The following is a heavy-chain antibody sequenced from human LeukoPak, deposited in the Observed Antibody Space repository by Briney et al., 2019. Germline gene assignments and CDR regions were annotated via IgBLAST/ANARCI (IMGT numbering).Heavy chain of an antibody. D-gene: IGHD4-17*01. Sequence: GGSLRLSCSASGFTFSSYAMHWVRQAPGKGLEYVSAISSNGGSTYYADSVKGRFTISRDNSKNTLYLQMSSLRAEDTAVYYCAKSGYGDLSSVHYFDYWGQGTLVTVSS. CDR2: ISSNGGST. CDR1: GFTFSSYA. J-gene: IGHJ4*02. V-gene: IGHV3-64D*09. CDR3: AKSGYGDLSSVHYFDY.